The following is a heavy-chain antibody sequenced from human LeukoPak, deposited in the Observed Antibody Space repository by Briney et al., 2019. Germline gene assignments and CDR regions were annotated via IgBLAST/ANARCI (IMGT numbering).Heavy chain of an antibody. V-gene: IGHV3-74*01. Sequence: GGSLRLSCAAPGFIFSSYWMHWVRHAPGKGLAWVSRINTDGSSTSYADSVKGRFTISRDNSKNTLYLQMNSLRAEDTAVYYCARILDSAWGELGYWGQGTLVTVSS. D-gene: IGHD6-19*01. CDR2: INTDGSST. CDR3: ARILDSAWGELGY. J-gene: IGHJ4*02. CDR1: GFIFSSYW.